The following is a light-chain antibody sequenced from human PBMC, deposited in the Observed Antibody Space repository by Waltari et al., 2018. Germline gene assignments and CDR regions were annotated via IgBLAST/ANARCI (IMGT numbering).Light chain of an antibody. V-gene: IGLV1-40*01. CDR1: SSNIGAGYD. CDR2: GNS. CDR3: QSYDSSLSAV. Sequence: QSVLTQPPSVSGAPGQRVTSSCTGSSSNIGAGYDVHWYQQLPGTAPNLLIYGNSKRPSGVPDRFSGSKSGTSASLAITGLQAEDEADYYCQSYDSSLSAVFGTGTKVTVL. J-gene: IGLJ1*01.